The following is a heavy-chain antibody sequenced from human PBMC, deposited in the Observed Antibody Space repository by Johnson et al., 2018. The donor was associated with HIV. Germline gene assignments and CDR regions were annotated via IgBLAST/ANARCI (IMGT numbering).Heavy chain of an antibody. CDR1: GFSFSSDV. D-gene: IGHD1/OR15-1a*01. CDR2: ISYDANNK. Sequence: QVQLVESGGTLVQPGGSLRVSCVASGFSFSSDVMTWVRQAPGKGLEWVAVISYDANNKYYADSVKGRFTISRDNSKNTLYLQLNSLRAEDTAVYYCAREGQEHSVQKEAFASWGQGTMVTVSS. CDR3: AREGQEHSVQKEAFAS. J-gene: IGHJ3*02. V-gene: IGHV3-30*03.